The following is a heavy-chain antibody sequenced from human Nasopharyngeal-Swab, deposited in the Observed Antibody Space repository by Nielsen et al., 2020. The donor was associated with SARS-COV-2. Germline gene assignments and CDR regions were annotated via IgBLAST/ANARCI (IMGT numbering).Heavy chain of an antibody. CDR3: ARDTVLYYDILTGYALDY. D-gene: IGHD3-9*01. Sequence: ICQPPGKGLEWVSSISSSSSYIYYADSVKGRFTISRDNAKNSLYLQMNSLRAEDTAVYYCARDTVLYYDILTGYALDYWGQGTLVTVSS. CDR2: ISSSSSYI. J-gene: IGHJ4*02. V-gene: IGHV3-21*01.